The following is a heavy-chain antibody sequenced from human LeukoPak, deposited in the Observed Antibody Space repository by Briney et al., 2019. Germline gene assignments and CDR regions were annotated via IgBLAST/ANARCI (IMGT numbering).Heavy chain of an antibody. Sequence: PSETLSLTCAAYGGSFSGYYWSWIRQPPGKGLEWIGEINHSGSTNYNPSLKSRVTISVDTSKNQFSLKLSSVTAADTAAYYCAREMATGFGYWGQGTLVTVSS. J-gene: IGHJ4*02. V-gene: IGHV4-34*01. CDR3: AREMATGFGY. D-gene: IGHD5-24*01. CDR1: GGSFSGYY. CDR2: INHSGST.